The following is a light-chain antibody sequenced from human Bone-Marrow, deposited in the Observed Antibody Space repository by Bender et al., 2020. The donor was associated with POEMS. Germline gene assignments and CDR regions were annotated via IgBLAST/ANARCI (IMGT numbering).Light chain of an antibody. V-gene: IGLV1-44*01. J-gene: IGLJ3*02. CDR2: SSH. Sequence: QSVLTQPPSASGTPGQRVTISCSGGSSNIGAHAVNWYQHLPGTAPKLLIYSSHRRPSEVPDRFPGSRSGTSASLAISGLQSEDEADYYCAVCDDSLNGWVFGGGTKLTVL. CDR1: SSNIGAHA. CDR3: AVCDDSLNGWV.